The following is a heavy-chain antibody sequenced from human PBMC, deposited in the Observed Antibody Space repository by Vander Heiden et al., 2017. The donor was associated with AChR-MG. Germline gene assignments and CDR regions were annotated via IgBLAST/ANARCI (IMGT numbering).Heavy chain of an antibody. J-gene: IGHJ5*02. Sequence: EVQLLESGGGLVQPGGSLRLACAASGFTFSSYAMSWVRQAPGKGLEWVSAISGSGGSTYYADSVKGRFTISRDNSKNTLYLQMNSLRAEDTAVYYCAKDWGGSYFGNWFDPWGQGTLVTVSS. CDR1: GFTFSSYA. CDR2: ISGSGGST. CDR3: AKDWGGSYFGNWFDP. V-gene: IGHV3-23*01. D-gene: IGHD1-26*01.